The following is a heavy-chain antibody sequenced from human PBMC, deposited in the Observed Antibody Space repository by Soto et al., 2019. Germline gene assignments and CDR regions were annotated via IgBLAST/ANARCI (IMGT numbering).Heavy chain of an antibody. CDR3: ARGVAGFFDY. J-gene: IGHJ4*02. D-gene: IGHD6-19*01. V-gene: IGHV4-30-2*01. CDR2: IYHSGIT. CDR1: GGSISSGTYS. Sequence: PSETLSLTCAVSGGSISSGTYSWSWIRQPPGKGLEWIGYIYHSGITYYNPSLKSRVTMSVDRSKNQFSLNLTSVTAADTAVFYCARGVAGFFDYWGQGTLVTVSS.